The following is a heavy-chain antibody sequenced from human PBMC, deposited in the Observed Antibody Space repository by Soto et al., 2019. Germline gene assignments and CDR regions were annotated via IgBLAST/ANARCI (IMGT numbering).Heavy chain of an antibody. Sequence: SETLSLTCTVSGGSISSYYWSWIRQPPGKGLEWIGYIYYSGSTNYNPSLKSRVTISVDTSKNQFSLKLSSVTAADTAVYYCARVATYGDYAFDIWGQGTMVTVS. J-gene: IGHJ3*02. CDR1: GGSISSYY. D-gene: IGHD4-17*01. V-gene: IGHV4-59*01. CDR3: ARVATYGDYAFDI. CDR2: IYYSGST.